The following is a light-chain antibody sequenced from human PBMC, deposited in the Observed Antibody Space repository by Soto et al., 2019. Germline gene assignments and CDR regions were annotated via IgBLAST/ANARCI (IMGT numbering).Light chain of an antibody. J-gene: IGKJ5*01. CDR2: GAS. CDR3: QHYGWPPIT. V-gene: IGKV3-20*01. CDR1: QSVSSSY. Sequence: EIVLTQSPGTLSLSPGERATLSCRAGQSVSSSYLAWYQQKFGQAPRLLIYGASTRATFLPDRFSGSGSGTDSTPTISIQAPEDVAVYCRQHYGWPPITFGQGTRLEIK.